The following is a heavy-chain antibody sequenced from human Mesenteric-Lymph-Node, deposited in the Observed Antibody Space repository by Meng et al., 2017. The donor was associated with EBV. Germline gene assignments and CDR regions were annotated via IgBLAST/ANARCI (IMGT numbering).Heavy chain of an antibody. CDR1: GDSITSNSYA. V-gene: IGHV4-39*07. CDR2: MYYSGNT. J-gene: IGHJ5*02. D-gene: IGHD4-17*01. CDR3: ARGLRPGENWFDP. Sequence: QVEVEESGPGLVKPSETLSLTCSVSGDSITSNSYAWGWIRQPPGKGLEWIGSMYYSGNTYYNPSLKSRVTIALDTSKNQFSLKLSSVTAADTAVYYCARGLRPGENWFDPWGQGALVTVSS.